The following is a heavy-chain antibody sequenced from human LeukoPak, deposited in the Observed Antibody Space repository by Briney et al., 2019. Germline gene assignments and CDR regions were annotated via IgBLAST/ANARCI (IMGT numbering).Heavy chain of an antibody. J-gene: IGHJ4*02. CDR3: AKNTVGKEIEN. V-gene: IGHV3-30*18. CDR1: GFTFSSYG. D-gene: IGHD4-17*01. Sequence: PGGSLRLSCAASGFTFSSYGMHWVRQAPGKGLEWVALISYDGSNKYYADSVKGRFTISRDNSKNTLYLQMNSLKTEDTAVYYCAKNTVGKEIENWGQGTLVTVSS. CDR2: ISYDGSNK.